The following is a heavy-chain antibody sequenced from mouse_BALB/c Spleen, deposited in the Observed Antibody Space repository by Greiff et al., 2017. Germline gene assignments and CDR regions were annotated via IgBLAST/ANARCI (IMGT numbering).Heavy chain of an antibody. V-gene: IGHV3-6*02. CDR2: ISYDGSN. J-gene: IGHJ4*01. Sequence: EVQLQQSGPGLVKPSQSLSLTCSVTGYSITSGYYWNWIRQFPGNKLEWMGYISYDGSNNYNPSLKNRISITRDTSKNQFFLKLNSVTTEDTATYYCARDDYDYYAMDYWGQGTSVTVSS. D-gene: IGHD2-4*01. CDR1: GYSITSGYY. CDR3: ARDDYDYYAMDY.